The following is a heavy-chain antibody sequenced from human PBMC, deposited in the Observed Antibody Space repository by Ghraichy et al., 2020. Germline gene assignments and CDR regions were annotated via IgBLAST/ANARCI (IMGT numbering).Heavy chain of an antibody. Sequence: GGSLRLSCATSGFTFSNAWLTWVRQAPGKGLEWVGRIKSMPDGATRDYAAPVKGRFTISRDNSKNTVYLQLDSLKTEDTATYYCTAGYCPHCGGDLLYWGQGTLVGVSS. CDR1: GFTFSNAW. D-gene: IGHD2-21*02. CDR3: TAGYCPHCGGDLLY. V-gene: IGHV3-15*01. CDR2: IKSMPDGATR. J-gene: IGHJ4*02.